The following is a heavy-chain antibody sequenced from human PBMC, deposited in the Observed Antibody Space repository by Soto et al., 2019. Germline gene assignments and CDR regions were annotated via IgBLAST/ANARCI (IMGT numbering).Heavy chain of an antibody. CDR2: INHSGST. Sequence: PSETLSLTCAVYGGSFSGYYWSWIRQPPGKGLEWIGEINHSGSTNYNPSLKSRVTISVDTSKNQFSLKLSSVTAADTAVYYCATTKGSTSCYDHWGQGTLVTVSS. CDR3: ATTKGSTSCYDH. V-gene: IGHV4-34*01. J-gene: IGHJ4*02. D-gene: IGHD2-2*01. CDR1: GGSFSGYY.